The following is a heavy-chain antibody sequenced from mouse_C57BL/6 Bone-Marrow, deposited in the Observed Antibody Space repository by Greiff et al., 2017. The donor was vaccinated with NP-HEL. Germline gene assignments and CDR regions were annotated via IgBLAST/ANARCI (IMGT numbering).Heavy chain of an antibody. CDR1: GYSFTDYN. J-gene: IGHJ3*01. CDR3: AREGILYSNYFAY. D-gene: IGHD2-5*01. Sequence: VQLQQPGPELVKPGASVKISCKASGYSFTDYNMNWVKQSNGKSLEWIGVINPNYGTTSSNQKFKGKAPLTVNQSSSNAYMQLNRLTSEDSSVYYCAREGILYSNYFAYWGQGTLVTVSA. CDR2: INPNYGTT. V-gene: IGHV1-39*01.